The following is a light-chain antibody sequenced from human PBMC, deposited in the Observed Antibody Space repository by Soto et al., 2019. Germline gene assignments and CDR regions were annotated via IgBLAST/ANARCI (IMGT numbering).Light chain of an antibody. CDR1: QSISDW. CDR2: DIS. CDR3: QQYNSYSPLT. J-gene: IGKJ4*01. V-gene: IGKV1-5*01. Sequence: DIQMTQSPSTLSASVGDRVTITCRAIQSISDWLAWYQQKPGKAPKLLIYDISNLEIGVPSRFSGSGSGTEFTLTISSLQPDDFATYYCQQYNSYSPLTFGGGTKVDIK.